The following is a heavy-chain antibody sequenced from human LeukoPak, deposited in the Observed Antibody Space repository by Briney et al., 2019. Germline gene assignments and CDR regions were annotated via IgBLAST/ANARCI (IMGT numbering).Heavy chain of an antibody. Sequence: SETLSLTCTVSGGSISSYYWGWIRQPPGKGLEWIGSIYYSGRTYYNPSLKSRVTISVNTSKKQFSLKLSSVTAADTAVYYCAREAGSGTYYDFDYWGQGTLVTVSS. V-gene: IGHV4-39*02. CDR3: AREAGSGTYYDFDY. J-gene: IGHJ4*02. CDR1: GGSISSYY. D-gene: IGHD3-10*01. CDR2: IYYSGRT.